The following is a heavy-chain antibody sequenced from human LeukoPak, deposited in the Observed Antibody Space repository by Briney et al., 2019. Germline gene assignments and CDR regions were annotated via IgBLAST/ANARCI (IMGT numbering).Heavy chain of an antibody. CDR2: IIPIFGTA. CDR3: AREVGREGFDY. V-gene: IGHV1-69*01. Sequence: SVKVSCTASGGTFSSYAISWVRQAPGQGRVWVGGIIPIFGTANYAQKFQGRVTFTADESTSTAYMELSSLRCEDTAVYYCAREVGREGFDYWGQGTLVTVSS. J-gene: IGHJ4*02. CDR1: GGTFSSYA. D-gene: IGHD1-26*01.